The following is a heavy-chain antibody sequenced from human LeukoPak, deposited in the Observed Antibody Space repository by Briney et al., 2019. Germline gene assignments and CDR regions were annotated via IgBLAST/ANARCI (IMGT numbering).Heavy chain of an antibody. D-gene: IGHD1-26*01. CDR2: IYYSGST. V-gene: IGHV4-39*01. CDR1: GGSISSSSYF. CDR3: ARHRPRYSAQPHLDY. J-gene: IGHJ4*02. Sequence: SETLSLTCSVSGGSISSSSYFWGWIRQPPGKGLEWIGSIYYSGSTYYDPSLKSRVTISVDTSKNQFSLKLSSVTAADTAVYYCARHRPRYSAQPHLDYWGQGTLVTVSS.